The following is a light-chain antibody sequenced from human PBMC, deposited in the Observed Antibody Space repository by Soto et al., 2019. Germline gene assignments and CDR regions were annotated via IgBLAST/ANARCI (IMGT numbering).Light chain of an antibody. V-gene: IGKV3-11*01. CDR1: QSVGTS. CDR3: QQYNNWPQT. Sequence: EIVLTQSPDTLSLSPGERATLSCRASQSVGTSLAWYQQKPGQAPSLLISDVSNRATGIPARFSGSGSRTDFTLTISSLEPEDFAVYYCQQYNNWPQTFGGGTKVDIK. CDR2: DVS. J-gene: IGKJ4*01.